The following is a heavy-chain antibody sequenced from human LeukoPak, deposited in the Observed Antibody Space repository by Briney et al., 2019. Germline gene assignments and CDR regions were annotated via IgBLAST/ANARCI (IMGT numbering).Heavy chain of an antibody. CDR3: ARGRSTGYPYYFEY. Sequence: ASVKVSCKASGYTFNSYDINWVRQATGQGLEWMGWMNPNSGSTGYAQKFQGRVTITRNTSISTAYMELCGLRSEDTAVYYCARGRSTGYPYYFEYWGQGTLVTVSS. CDR1: GYTFNSYD. J-gene: IGHJ4*02. CDR2: MNPNSGST. D-gene: IGHD5-12*01. V-gene: IGHV1-8*03.